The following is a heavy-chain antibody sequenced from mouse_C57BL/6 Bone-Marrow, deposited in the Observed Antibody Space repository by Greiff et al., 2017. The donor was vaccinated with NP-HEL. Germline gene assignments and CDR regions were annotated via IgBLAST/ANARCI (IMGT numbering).Heavy chain of an antibody. D-gene: IGHD1-1*01. J-gene: IGHJ2*01. CDR2: ISDGGSYT. Sequence: EVQLVESGGGLVKPGGSLKLSCAASGFTFSSYAMSWVRQTPDKRLEWVATISDGGSYTYYPDNVKGRFTISRDNAKNNLYLQMSHLKSEETAMYYCARVTTVGDFDYWGQGTTLTVSS. CDR3: ARVTTVGDFDY. CDR1: GFTFSSYA. V-gene: IGHV5-4*01.